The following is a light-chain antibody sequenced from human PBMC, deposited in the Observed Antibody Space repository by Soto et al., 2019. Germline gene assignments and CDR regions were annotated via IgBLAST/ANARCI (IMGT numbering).Light chain of an antibody. CDR1: QSISSY. CDR3: QQSYSTPRT. Sequence: DIQMTQSPSSLSASVGDRVTITCRASQSISSYLNWYQQKPGKAPKLLIYAASSLQGGVPSRFSGSGSGTDFTITISSLQPEDFATYYYQQSYSTPRTFGQGTKVEIK. CDR2: AAS. J-gene: IGKJ1*01. V-gene: IGKV1-39*01.